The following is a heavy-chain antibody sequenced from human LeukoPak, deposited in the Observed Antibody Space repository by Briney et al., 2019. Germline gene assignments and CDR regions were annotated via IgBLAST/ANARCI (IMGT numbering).Heavy chain of an antibody. Sequence: NPSETLSLTCAVYGGSFSGYYWSWIRQPPGKGLEWIGEINHSGSTNYNPSLKSRVTISVDTSKNQFSLKLSSVTAADTAVYYCARGSSSGWFYYFDYWGQGTLVTVSS. D-gene: IGHD6-19*01. CDR1: GGSFSGYY. V-gene: IGHV4-34*01. CDR3: ARGSSSGWFYYFDY. CDR2: INHSGST. J-gene: IGHJ4*02.